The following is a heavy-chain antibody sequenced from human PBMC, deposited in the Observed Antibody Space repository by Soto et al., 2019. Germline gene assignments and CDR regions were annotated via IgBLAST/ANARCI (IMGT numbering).Heavy chain of an antibody. V-gene: IGHV1-69*01. CDR2: IIPIFGTA. J-gene: IGHJ6*02. Sequence: QVQLVQSGAEVKKPGSSVKVSCKASGGTFSSYAISWVRQAPGQGLEWMGGIIPIFGTANYAQKFQGRVTITADESTSTAYMELSSLRSEDTAVYYCARDEGYCSSTSCSPPHYYYYYGMDVWGQGTTVTVSS. CDR3: ARDEGYCSSTSCSPPHYYYYYGMDV. D-gene: IGHD2-2*01. CDR1: GGTFSSYA.